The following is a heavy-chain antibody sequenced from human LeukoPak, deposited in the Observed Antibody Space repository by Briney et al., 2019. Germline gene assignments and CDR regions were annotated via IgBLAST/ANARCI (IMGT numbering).Heavy chain of an antibody. Sequence: ASVKVSCKASGYTFTSYDINWVRQATGQGLEGMGWMNPNSGNTGYAQKFQGRVTMTRNTSISTAYMELSSLRSEDTAVYYCARRSSGWTYYYYYYGMDVWGQGTTVTVSS. V-gene: IGHV1-8*01. D-gene: IGHD6-19*01. CDR3: ARRSSGWTYYYYYYGMDV. CDR1: GYTFTSYD. CDR2: MNPNSGNT. J-gene: IGHJ6*02.